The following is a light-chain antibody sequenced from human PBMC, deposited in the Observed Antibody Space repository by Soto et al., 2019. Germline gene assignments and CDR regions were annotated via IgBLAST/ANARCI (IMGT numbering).Light chain of an antibody. J-gene: IGKJ1*01. V-gene: IGKV3-15*01. Sequence: IVRTHSPATLSVSPVERATLSCTASHYVYSNVAWFQQRPGQAPRLLIYRASTRATGTPARFSGSGSGTEFTLTITSLQSEDFALYYCQQYHNLWTFGQGTKVDIK. CDR1: HYVYSN. CDR2: RAS. CDR3: QQYHNLWT.